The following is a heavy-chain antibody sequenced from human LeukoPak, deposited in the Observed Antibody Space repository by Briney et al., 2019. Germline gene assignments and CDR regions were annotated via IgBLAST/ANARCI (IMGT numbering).Heavy chain of an antibody. CDR3: ARGTSYWYSSGPYYFDY. J-gene: IGHJ4*02. CDR2: IYYSGST. CDR1: GGSISSSSYY. D-gene: IGHD6-19*01. V-gene: IGHV4-39*01. Sequence: SETLSLTCTVSGGSISSSSYYWGWIRQPPGKGLEWIGSIYYSGSTYYNPSLKSRVTISVDTSKKQFSLKLSSVTAADTAVYYCARGTSYWYSSGPYYFDYWGQGTLVTVSS.